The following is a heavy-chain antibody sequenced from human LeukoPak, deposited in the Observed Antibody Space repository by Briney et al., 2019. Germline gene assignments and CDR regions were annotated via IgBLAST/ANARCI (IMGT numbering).Heavy chain of an antibody. CDR2: ISGSGSST. D-gene: IGHD6-19*01. Sequence: GGSLRLSCAASGFTFSSYAMSWVRQAPGKGLDWVSAISGSGSSTFYAGSVKGRFTVSRDNSNNTLYLQMNSLRAEDTAVYYCAKAYSSGLYTPPTDAFDIWGQGTMVTVSS. J-gene: IGHJ3*02. V-gene: IGHV3-23*01. CDR3: AKAYSSGLYTPPTDAFDI. CDR1: GFTFSSYA.